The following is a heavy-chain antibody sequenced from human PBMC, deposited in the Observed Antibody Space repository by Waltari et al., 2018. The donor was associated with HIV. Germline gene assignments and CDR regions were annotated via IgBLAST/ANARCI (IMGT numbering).Heavy chain of an antibody. D-gene: IGHD7-27*01. CDR1: GFTFSNYT. CDR2: ISRSSSSI. CDR3: ARDINGGWGY. J-gene: IGHJ4*02. V-gene: IGHV3-48*01. Sequence: EVQLVESGGGLVQPGGSLRLPCAAFGFTFSNYTMNGVRQDPGKGLEWVSYISRSSSSIFYADSVKGRFTISRDNAKNSLYLQMNSLRVEDTAVYYCARDINGGWGYWGQGTLVTVAS.